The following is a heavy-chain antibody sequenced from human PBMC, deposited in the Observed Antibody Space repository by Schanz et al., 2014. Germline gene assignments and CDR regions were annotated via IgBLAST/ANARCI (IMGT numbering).Heavy chain of an antibody. D-gene: IGHD3-16*01. V-gene: IGHV1-69*04. J-gene: IGHJ6*02. CDR2: IIPIVDIT. CDR1: GGTFTSYA. Sequence: QVQLVQSGAEVRKPGSSVRVSCKASGGTFTSYAFSWVRQAPGQGLEWIGRIIPIVDITNYAQKFLGRVTITADKSTSTAYMELKSLRSADTAVYYGATIGVNDYWRFGLDLWGQGTTVTVSS. CDR3: ATIGVNDYWRFGLDL.